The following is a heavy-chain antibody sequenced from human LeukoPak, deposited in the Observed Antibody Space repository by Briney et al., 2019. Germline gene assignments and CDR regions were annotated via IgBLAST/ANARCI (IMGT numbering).Heavy chain of an antibody. CDR3: ASKTRRLNYYDSSGYYYGFDY. J-gene: IGHJ4*02. V-gene: IGHV4-4*02. Sequence: PSGTLSLTCAVSGGSISSSNWWSWVRQPPGKGLEWIGEIYHSGSTNYNPSLMSRVTISVDKSKNQFSLKLSSVTAADTAVYHCASKTRRLNYYDSSGYYYGFDYWGQGTLVTVSS. CDR2: IYHSGST. CDR1: GGSISSSNW. D-gene: IGHD3-22*01.